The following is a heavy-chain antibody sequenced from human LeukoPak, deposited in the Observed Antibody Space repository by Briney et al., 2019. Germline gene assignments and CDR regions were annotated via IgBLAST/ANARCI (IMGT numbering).Heavy chain of an antibody. CDR1: GFTFSSYG. Sequence: PGRSLRLSCAASGFTFSSYGMHWVRQAPGKGLEWVAVTWHDGSNKYYADSVKGRFTISRDNFKNTLYLQMNSLRVEDTAVYYCARGDTSAWPYFNYWGQGTLVTVSS. V-gene: IGHV3-33*01. D-gene: IGHD6-19*01. J-gene: IGHJ4*02. CDR2: TWHDGSNK. CDR3: ARGDTSAWPYFNY.